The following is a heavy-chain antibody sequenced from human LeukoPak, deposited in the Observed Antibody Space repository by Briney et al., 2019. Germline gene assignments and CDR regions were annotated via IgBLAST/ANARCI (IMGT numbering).Heavy chain of an antibody. CDR2: IYSGGST. V-gene: IGHV3-66*01. CDR1: GFTVSSNY. J-gene: IGHJ4*02. Sequence: GGTLRLSCAASGFTVSSNYMSWVRQAPGKGLEWVSVIYSGGSTYYADSVKGRFTISRDNSKNTLYLQMNSLRAEDTAVYYCAGPGPYDSSGYYYFSFDYWGQGTLVTVSS. CDR3: AGPGPYDSSGYYYFSFDY. D-gene: IGHD3-22*01.